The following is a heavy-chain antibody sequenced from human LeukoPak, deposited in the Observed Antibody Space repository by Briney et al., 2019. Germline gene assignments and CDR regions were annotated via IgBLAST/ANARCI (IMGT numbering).Heavy chain of an antibody. CDR1: GGSFNGYY. Sequence: SETLTLTCAVYGGSFNGYYWSWIRQPPGKGLEWIGEINQSGTTNYNPSLKSRVTISVDTSKNQFSLKLSSVTAADTAVYYCARRPYYYYYYYMDVWGKGTTVTISS. V-gene: IGHV4-34*01. J-gene: IGHJ6*03. CDR2: INQSGTT. CDR3: ARRPYYYYYYYMDV.